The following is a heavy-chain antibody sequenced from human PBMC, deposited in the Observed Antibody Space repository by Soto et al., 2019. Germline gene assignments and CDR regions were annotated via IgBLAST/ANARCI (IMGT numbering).Heavy chain of an antibody. V-gene: IGHV3-7*05. J-gene: IGHJ3*02. CDR1: GFTLSAYW. Sequence: EVQLEESGGDLVQPGGSLRLSCAASGFTLSAYWMTWVRQAPGKGLEWVANINRDGSNKSYLDSVRGRFTISRDNVGNSLYLQMDSLRADDTALYSCARDVSPGSGSLYRDAFDIWGQGTMVTVSS. D-gene: IGHD3-10*01. CDR3: ARDVSPGSGSLYRDAFDI. CDR2: INRDGSNK.